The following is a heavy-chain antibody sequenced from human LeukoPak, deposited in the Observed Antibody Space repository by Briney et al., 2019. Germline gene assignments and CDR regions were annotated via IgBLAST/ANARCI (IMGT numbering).Heavy chain of an antibody. Sequence: GGSLRLSCTASGFTFSTYAMNWVRQAPGKGLEWVSGISGSGVSTYYADSVKGRFTISRDNSNNTLYLQMSSLGAEDTAVYYCAKVWGMGDQLLRIDYWGQGTLVTVSS. CDR3: AKVWGMGDQLLRIDY. CDR1: GFTFSTYA. V-gene: IGHV3-23*01. CDR2: ISGSGVST. J-gene: IGHJ4*02. D-gene: IGHD2-2*01.